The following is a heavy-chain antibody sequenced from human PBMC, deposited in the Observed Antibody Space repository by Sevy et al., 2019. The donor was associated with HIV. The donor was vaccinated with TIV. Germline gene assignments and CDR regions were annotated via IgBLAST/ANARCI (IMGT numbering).Heavy chain of an antibody. Sequence: GGSLRLSCAASGFTFSSYGMHWVRQAPGKGLEWVAVISYDGSNKYYADSVKGRFTISRDNSKNTLYLQMNSLRAEDTALYYCAKSDSSSWYYYYYYYGMDVWGQGTTVTVSS. CDR2: ISYDGSNK. J-gene: IGHJ6*02. D-gene: IGHD6-13*01. V-gene: IGHV3-30*18. CDR3: AKSDSSSWYYYYYYYGMDV. CDR1: GFTFSSYG.